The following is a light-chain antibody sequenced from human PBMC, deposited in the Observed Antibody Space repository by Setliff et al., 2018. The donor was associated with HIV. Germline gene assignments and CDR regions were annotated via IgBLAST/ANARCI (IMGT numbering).Light chain of an antibody. J-gene: IGKJ5*01. CDR1: QDIDNW. V-gene: IGKV1-12*01. Sequence: DIQLTQSPSFLSASVGDRVTITCRASQDIDNWLAWYQQKPGKAPKLLIYAASSLLGGVPSRFSGSGSGTDFTFTITSLQPEDFGTYYCQQTNSFPITFGQGTRLEIK. CDR2: AAS. CDR3: QQTNSFPIT.